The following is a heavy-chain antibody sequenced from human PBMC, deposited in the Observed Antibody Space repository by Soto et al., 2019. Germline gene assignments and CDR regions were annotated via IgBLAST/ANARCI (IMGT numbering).Heavy chain of an antibody. Sequence: PSETLSLTCTVSGGSVSSGSYYWSWIRQPPGKGLEWIGYTYYSGSTNYNPSLKSRVTISVDTSKNQFSLKLSSVTAADTAVYYCARGWGLVFDYWGQGTLVTVSS. CDR1: GGSVSSGSYY. CDR2: TYYSGST. J-gene: IGHJ4*02. V-gene: IGHV4-61*01. CDR3: ARGWGLVFDY. D-gene: IGHD2-21*02.